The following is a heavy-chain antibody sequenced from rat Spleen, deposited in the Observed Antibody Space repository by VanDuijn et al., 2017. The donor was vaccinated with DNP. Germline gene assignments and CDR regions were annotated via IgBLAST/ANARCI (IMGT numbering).Heavy chain of an antibody. CDR3: ARYYGYNYYAMDA. D-gene: IGHD1-9*01. Sequence: QVQLKESGPGLVQPSQTLSLTCTVSGFSLTDYSVHWVRQPPGKGLEWMSSISSGGDTFYNPSLQSRLSISRDTSKSQVFLKMNSLQTEDTAMYFCARYYGYNYYAMDAWGQGTSVTVSS. CDR1: GFSLTDYS. V-gene: IGHV2-19*01. CDR2: ISSGGDT. J-gene: IGHJ4*01.